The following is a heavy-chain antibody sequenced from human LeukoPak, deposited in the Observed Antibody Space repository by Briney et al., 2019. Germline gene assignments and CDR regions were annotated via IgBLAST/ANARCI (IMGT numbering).Heavy chain of an antibody. D-gene: IGHD6-13*01. CDR3: ARDEGESSRLDY. CDR1: GFTFSSYA. V-gene: IGHV3-30-3*01. Sequence: HPGGSLRLSCAASGFTFSSYAMHWVRQAPGKGLEWVAVISYDGSNKYYADSVKGRFTISRDNSKNTLYLQMNSLRAEDTAVYYCARDEGESSRLDYWGQGTLVTVPS. CDR2: ISYDGSNK. J-gene: IGHJ4*02.